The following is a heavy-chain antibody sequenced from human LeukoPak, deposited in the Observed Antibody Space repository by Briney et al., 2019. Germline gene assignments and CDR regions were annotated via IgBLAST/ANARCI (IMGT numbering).Heavy chain of an antibody. CDR2: INWNSGST. V-gene: IGHV3-20*01. CDR3: ARSSGNYYYYGMDV. J-gene: IGHJ6*02. Sequence: GGSLRLSCAASGFTVDDYGMSCVRQAPGKGLEWVSGINWNSGSTGSADSVKGRFTISRDNAKNSLYLQMNSLRAEDTALYHCARSSGNYYYYGMDVWGQGTTVTVSS. CDR1: GFTVDDYG.